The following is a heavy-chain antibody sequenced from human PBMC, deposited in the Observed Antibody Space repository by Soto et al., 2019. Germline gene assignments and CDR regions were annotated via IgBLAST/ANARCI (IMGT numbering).Heavy chain of an antibody. J-gene: IGHJ6*02. CDR3: ARDKGEGSGSYYMGYYYYYGMDV. CDR1: GGSISSGGYY. V-gene: IGHV4-31*03. Sequence: QVQLQESGPGLVKPSQTLSLTCTVSGGSISSGGYYWSWIRQHPGNGLEWIGYIYYSGSTNYNPSLKSRVTISVDKSKNQFSLKLSSVTAADTAVYYCARDKGEGSGSYYMGYYYYYGMDVWGQGTTVTVSS. CDR2: IYYSGST. D-gene: IGHD3-10*01.